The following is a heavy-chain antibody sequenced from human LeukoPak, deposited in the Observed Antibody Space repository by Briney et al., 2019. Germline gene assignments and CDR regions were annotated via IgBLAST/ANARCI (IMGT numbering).Heavy chain of an antibody. V-gene: IGHV1-2*06. CDR2: INPNSGGT. Sequence: ASVKVSCKASGYTFTSYGISWVRQAPGQGLEWMGRINPNSGGTNYAQKFQGRVTMTRDTSISTAYMELSRLRSDDTAVYYCARVAYDSSGYHIWGQGTLVTVSS. CDR1: GYTFTSYG. J-gene: IGHJ4*02. D-gene: IGHD3-22*01. CDR3: ARVAYDSSGYHI.